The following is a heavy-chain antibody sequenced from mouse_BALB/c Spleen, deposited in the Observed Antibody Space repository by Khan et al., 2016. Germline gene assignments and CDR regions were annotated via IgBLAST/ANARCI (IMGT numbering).Heavy chain of an antibody. CDR2: INSDSSTI. V-gene: IGHV4-1*02. CDR3: EREDYSAWLPY. Sequence: EVQLQESGGGLVQPGGSLKLSCAASGFDFSRYWMNWVRQAPGKGLEWIGEINSDSSTINYTPSLKDKFIISRDNAKNTLYLQMSKVRSEDTALYYCEREDYSAWLPYWGQGTLVTVSA. CDR1: GFDFSRYW. D-gene: IGHD1-1*01. J-gene: IGHJ3*01.